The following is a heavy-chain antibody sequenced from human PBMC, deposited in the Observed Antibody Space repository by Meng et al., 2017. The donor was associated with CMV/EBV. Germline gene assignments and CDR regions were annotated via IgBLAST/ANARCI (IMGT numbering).Heavy chain of an antibody. CDR2: IIPIFGTA. Sequence: SVKVSCKASGGTFSSYAISWVRQAPGQGLEWMGGIIPIFGTANYAQKFQGRVTITTDESTSTAYMELSSLRSEDTAVYYCARFSTFGYYDFWSGYYAHYYYYGMDVWGQGTTVTVSS. CDR3: ARFSTFGYYDFWSGYYAHYYYYGMDV. CDR1: GGTFSSYA. D-gene: IGHD3-3*01. V-gene: IGHV1-69*05. J-gene: IGHJ6*02.